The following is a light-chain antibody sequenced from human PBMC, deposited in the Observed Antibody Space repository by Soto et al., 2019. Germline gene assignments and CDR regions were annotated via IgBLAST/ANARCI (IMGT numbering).Light chain of an antibody. Sequence: EIVMTQSPAPLSVSPGERATLSCRASQSIGIDLAWYQQKAGQAPRLLIYGASTRATGIPARFSGSGSGTEFTLTISSLQSEDFAVYHCQQYNDWPPLTFGGGTKVEIK. CDR3: QQYNDWPPLT. CDR1: QSIGID. CDR2: GAS. J-gene: IGKJ4*01. V-gene: IGKV3-15*01.